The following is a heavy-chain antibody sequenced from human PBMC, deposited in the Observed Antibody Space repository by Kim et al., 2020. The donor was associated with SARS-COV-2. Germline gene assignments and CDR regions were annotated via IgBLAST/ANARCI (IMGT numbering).Heavy chain of an antibody. Sequence: VKGRFTISRDNAKNSLYLQMNSLRAEDTAVYYCARDAGGGTAAVTRYFDLWGRGTLVTVSS. J-gene: IGHJ2*01. CDR3: ARDAGGGTAAVTRYFDL. D-gene: IGHD3-16*01. V-gene: IGHV3-11*04.